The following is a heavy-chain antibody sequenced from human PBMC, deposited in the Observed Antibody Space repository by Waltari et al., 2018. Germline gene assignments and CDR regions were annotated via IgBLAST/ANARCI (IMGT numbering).Heavy chain of an antibody. V-gene: IGHV3-9*01. J-gene: IGHJ3*02. CDR3: AKKNDEVFDRNGLVYDAFDM. Sequence: EVQLVESGGGLVQPGRSLRLSCVASGFTFDDYSMPWVREAPGKGLGGVAGVNGNSGSIGYGDSVKGRFTISRDNARNSLYLQMSGLTSEDTALYYCAKKNDEVFDRNGLVYDAFDMWGQGTMVTVSS. D-gene: IGHD3-22*01. CDR1: GFTFDDYS. CDR2: VNGNSGSI.